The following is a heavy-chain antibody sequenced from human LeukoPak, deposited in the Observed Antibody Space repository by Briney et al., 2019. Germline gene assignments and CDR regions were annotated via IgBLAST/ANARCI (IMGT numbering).Heavy chain of an antibody. V-gene: IGHV4-59*11. Sequence: SETLSLTCTVSGGSINSHYWSWIRQPPGKGLEWIGHIYYSGSTNSNPSHKRRVTISVDTSKNQFSLKLSSVTAADTAVYYCARAADTAMDRDYYYHYYMDVWGKGTTVTVSS. D-gene: IGHD5-18*01. CDR1: GGSINSHY. CDR3: ARAADTAMDRDYYYHYYMDV. J-gene: IGHJ6*03. CDR2: IYYSGST.